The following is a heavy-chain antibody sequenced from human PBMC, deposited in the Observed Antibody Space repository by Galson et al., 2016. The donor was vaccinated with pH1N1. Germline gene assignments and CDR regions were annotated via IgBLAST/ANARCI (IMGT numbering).Heavy chain of an antibody. V-gene: IGHV4-39*07. CDR3: ARDRGQWDIDC. D-gene: IGHD1-26*01. CDR2: MYFTGDI. CDR1: GFSTSNSGYF. J-gene: IGHJ4*02. Sequence: LSLTCTVSGFSTSNSGYFWGWVRQTPGKGLEWLGSMYFTGDIHHNPSLKSRVTISADRSKNQYFLDLNSVTAADTAVYYCARDRGQWDIDCWGQGTLVTVSS.